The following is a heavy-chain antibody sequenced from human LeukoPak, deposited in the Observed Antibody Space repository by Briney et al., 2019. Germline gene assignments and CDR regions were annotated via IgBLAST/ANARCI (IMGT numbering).Heavy chain of an antibody. Sequence: VKVSCKASGGSFSIYAINWVRQAPGQGLEWMGGIIPIFGTASYAQKFQDRVTIAAVESMSTVYMELSSLRSEDTAVYYCARGWLAETTVVTPYNYWGQGTLVTVSS. CDR2: IIPIFGTA. V-gene: IGHV1-69*13. CDR1: GGSFSIYA. J-gene: IGHJ4*02. CDR3: ARGWLAETTVVTPYNY. D-gene: IGHD4-23*01.